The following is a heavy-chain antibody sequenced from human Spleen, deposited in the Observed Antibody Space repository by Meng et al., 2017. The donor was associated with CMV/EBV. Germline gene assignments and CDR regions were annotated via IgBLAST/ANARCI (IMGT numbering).Heavy chain of an antibody. CDR1: QITFSDYY. CDR2: ISHSGGTI. J-gene: IGHJ4*02. Sequence: GESLKISCGDSQITFSDYYMSWIRQAPGKGLEWVSYISHSGGTIYYADSVKGRFTSSRDNAKSSLYLQMNSLRAEDTAIYFCARDSRSLYSTSSWTSPSDYWGQGTLVTVSS. V-gene: IGHV3-11*04. D-gene: IGHD6-6*01. CDR3: ARDSRSLYSTSSWTSPSDY.